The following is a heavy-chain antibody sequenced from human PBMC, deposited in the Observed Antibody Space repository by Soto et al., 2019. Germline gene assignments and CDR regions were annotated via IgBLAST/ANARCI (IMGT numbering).Heavy chain of an antibody. CDR3: ARERPDGARLDP. J-gene: IGHJ5*02. Sequence: PSETLSLTCTVSGGSISSGNYYWSWIRQPPGKGLEWIGFISYSGSTYYSTSLKSRVTISVDTSKNQFSLKLSSVTAADTAVYYCARERPDGARLDPWGQGTLVTVSS. CDR2: ISYSGST. V-gene: IGHV4-30-4*01. D-gene: IGHD6-6*01. CDR1: GGSISSGNYY.